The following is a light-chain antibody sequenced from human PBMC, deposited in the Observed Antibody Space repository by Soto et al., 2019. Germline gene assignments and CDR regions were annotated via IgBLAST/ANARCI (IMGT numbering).Light chain of an antibody. J-gene: IGLJ1*01. CDR1: NSNIGSNT. V-gene: IGLV1-44*01. CDR2: SNN. CDR3: AAWDDSLNGSYV. Sequence: SVLAQPPSASWTPGQRVTLSCSGRNSNIGSNTVNWYQQLPGTAPKLLIYSNNQRPSGVPDRFSGSKSGTSASLAISGLQSEDEADYYCAAWDDSLNGSYVFGTGTKVTV.